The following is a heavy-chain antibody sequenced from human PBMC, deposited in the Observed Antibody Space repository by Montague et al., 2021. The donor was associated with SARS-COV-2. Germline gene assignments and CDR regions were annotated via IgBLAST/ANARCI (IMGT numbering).Heavy chain of an antibody. Sequence: TLSLTCTVSGASISSGDSYWSWIRQHPGKGLEWIGFTFHNGGSYYNPSLKSRVLIPVDTSKNQFSLKLISVTAADTAVYYCAKNWGSGTTDNWFDPWGQGTLVTVSS. CDR3: AKNWGSGTTDNWFDP. J-gene: IGHJ5*02. V-gene: IGHV4-31*03. D-gene: IGHD1-1*01. CDR2: TFHNGGS. CDR1: GASISSGDSY.